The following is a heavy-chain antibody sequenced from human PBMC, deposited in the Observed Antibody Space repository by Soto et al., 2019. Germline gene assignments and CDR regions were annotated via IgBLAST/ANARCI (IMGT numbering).Heavy chain of an antibody. CDR2: IKHSGSS. D-gene: IGHD6-19*01. J-gene: IGHJ3*02. V-gene: IGHV4-34*01. CDR3: ARGGSSDWQVALDI. CDR1: AGSFSHYY. Sequence: SETLSLTCAVYAGSFSHYYWNWIRQSPGKGLEWIGKIKHSGSSNYNPSLRSRVSISVDMSKNQFSLRLTSATAADTAVYYCARGGSSDWQVALDIWGQGTMVTVSS.